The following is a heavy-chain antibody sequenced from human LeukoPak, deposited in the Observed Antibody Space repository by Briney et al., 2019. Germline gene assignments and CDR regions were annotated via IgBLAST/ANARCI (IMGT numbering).Heavy chain of an antibody. D-gene: IGHD3-16*01. Sequence: GGSLRLSYAASGFAFSTFTMNWVRQAPGKGLELVSSISSTSSYIYYADSVKGRFTISRDNAKNSLYLQMNSLRAENTAVYYCIRGNAFDIWGQGTMVTVSS. CDR3: IRGNAFDI. V-gene: IGHV3-21*01. J-gene: IGHJ3*02. CDR2: ISSTSSYI. CDR1: GFAFSTFT.